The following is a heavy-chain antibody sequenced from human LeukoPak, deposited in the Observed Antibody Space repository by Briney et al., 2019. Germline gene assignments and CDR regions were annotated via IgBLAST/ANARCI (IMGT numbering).Heavy chain of an antibody. CDR3: VRTLYDFWSGYYSWFDP. D-gene: IGHD3-3*01. J-gene: IGHJ5*02. V-gene: IGHV4-59*01. CDR2: IYYSGST. Sequence: SETLSLTCTVSGGSISSYYWSWIRQPPGKGLEWIGYIYYSGSTNYNPSLKSRVTISVDTSKNQFSLKLSSVTAADTAVYYCVRTLYDFWSGYYSWFDPWGQGTLVTVSS. CDR1: GGSISSYY.